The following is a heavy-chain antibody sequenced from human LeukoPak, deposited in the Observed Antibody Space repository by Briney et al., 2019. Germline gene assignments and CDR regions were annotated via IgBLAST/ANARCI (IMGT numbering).Heavy chain of an antibody. V-gene: IGHV3-9*01. J-gene: IGHJ4*02. CDR2: ISWNSGSI. CDR3: AKDIFTGIAAAGAIDY. D-gene: IGHD6-13*01. Sequence: GRSLRLSCAASGFTFDDYAMHWVRQAPGKGLEWVSGISWNSGSIGYADSVKGRFTISRDNAKNSLYLQMNSLRAEDTALYYCAKDIFTGIAAAGAIDYWGQGTLVTVSS. CDR1: GFTFDDYA.